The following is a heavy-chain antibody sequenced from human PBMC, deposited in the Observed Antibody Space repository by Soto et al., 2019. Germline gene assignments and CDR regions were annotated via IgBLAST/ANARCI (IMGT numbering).Heavy chain of an antibody. J-gene: IGHJ4*02. CDR3: AKAGYYGSGSLAFDY. CDR1: GFTFSSHA. V-gene: IGHV3-23*01. Sequence: EVQLLEAGGCLVQPGGSLRLSCAASGFTFSSHAMSCVRQGPGKGLEWVSGVTSSCGDTYYADSVTGRFTISRDNSKNTLSLQMERLRAEDTAVYYCAKAGYYGSGSLAFDYWGQGTLVTVSS. D-gene: IGHD3-10*01. CDR2: VTSSCGDT.